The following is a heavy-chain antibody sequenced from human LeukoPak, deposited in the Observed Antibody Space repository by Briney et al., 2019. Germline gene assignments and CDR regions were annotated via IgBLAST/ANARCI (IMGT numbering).Heavy chain of an antibody. V-gene: IGHV2-5*02. CDR1: GFSLSTSGVG. J-gene: IGHJ3*02. CDR3: VHRGAGTHDAFAI. D-gene: IGHD3-10*01. Sequence: SGPTLVKPTQTLTLTCTHSGFSLSTSGVGVGWIRQPPGKALEWLALIYWDDDKRYSPSLRSRLTITKDTSKNHVVLTLTNMDPVNTSTYNSVHRGAGTHDAFAIWGQGTMVTVSS. CDR2: IYWDDDK.